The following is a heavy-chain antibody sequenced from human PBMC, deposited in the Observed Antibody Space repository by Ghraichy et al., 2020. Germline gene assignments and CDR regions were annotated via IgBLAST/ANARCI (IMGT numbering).Heavy chain of an antibody. CDR2: IYYTGST. D-gene: IGHD2-8*01. Sequence: ETLSLTCTVSGGSISNYYWSWIRQPPGKGLEWIAYIYYTGSTTYNPSLKSRVTMSADTSENQVSLKLSSVTAADTAVYYCARDGAYAIDYWGQGILVTVSS. V-gene: IGHV4-59*01. CDR1: GGSISNYY. CDR3: ARDGAYAIDY. J-gene: IGHJ4*02.